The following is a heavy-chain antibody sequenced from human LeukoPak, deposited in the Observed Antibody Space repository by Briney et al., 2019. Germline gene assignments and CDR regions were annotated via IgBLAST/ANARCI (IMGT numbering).Heavy chain of an antibody. V-gene: IGHV1-69*06. CDR2: IIPTFGTA. J-gene: IGHJ4*02. CDR3: ARTRSSSSSWYGQFDY. D-gene: IGHD6-13*01. Sequence: SVKVSCKASGYTLTNYYMHWVRQAPGQGLEWMGGIIPTFGTANYAQKFQGRVTITADKSTSTAYMELSSLRSEDTAVYYCARTRSSSSSWYGQFDYWGQGTLVTVSS. CDR1: GYTLTNYY.